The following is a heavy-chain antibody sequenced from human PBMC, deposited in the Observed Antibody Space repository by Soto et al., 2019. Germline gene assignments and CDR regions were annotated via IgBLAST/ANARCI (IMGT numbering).Heavy chain of an antibody. J-gene: IGHJ5*02. CDR2: VSSDGDKT. Sequence: EVQLVESGGGLVQPGGSLRLSCAASGFTVSSYGLHWVSQAPGKGLEFVSAVSSDGDKTYYADSVKGRFTISRDISKNTVNLQMGSLRPEDMAVYYCARVLFRAAGAIDLWGQGTLVTVSS. CDR1: GFTVSSYG. D-gene: IGHD2-21*01. CDR3: ARVLFRAAGAIDL. V-gene: IGHV3-64*07.